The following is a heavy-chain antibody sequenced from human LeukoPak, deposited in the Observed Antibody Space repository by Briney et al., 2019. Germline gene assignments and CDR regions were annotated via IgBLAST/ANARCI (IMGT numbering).Heavy chain of an antibody. Sequence: GASVKVSCKASGGTFSSYAISWVRQAPGQGLEWMGGIIPIFGTANYAQKFQGRVTITADESTSTAYMELSSLRSDDTAVYYCARDRDSSSWPPRDWFDPWGQGTLVTVSS. CDR2: IIPIFGTA. CDR1: GGTFSSYA. D-gene: IGHD6-13*01. CDR3: ARDRDSSSWPPRDWFDP. J-gene: IGHJ5*02. V-gene: IGHV1-69*13.